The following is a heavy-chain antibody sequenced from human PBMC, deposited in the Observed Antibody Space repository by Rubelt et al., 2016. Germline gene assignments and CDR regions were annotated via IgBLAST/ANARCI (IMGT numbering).Heavy chain of an antibody. V-gene: IGHV1-2*06. D-gene: IGHD2-2*01. CDR1: GYTFTGYY. CDR2: INPNSGDT. J-gene: IGHJ3*02. Sequence: GYTFTGYYMHWVRQAPGQGLEWMGRINPNSGDTNYAQKSQGRVTMTRDTSISTAYMELSRLISDDTAVYYCARDLLGSTSQDIWGQWTMVTVSS. CDR3: ARDLLGSTSQDI.